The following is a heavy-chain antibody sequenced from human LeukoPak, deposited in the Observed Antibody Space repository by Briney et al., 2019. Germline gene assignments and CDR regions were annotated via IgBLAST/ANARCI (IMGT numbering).Heavy chain of an antibody. J-gene: IGHJ4*02. D-gene: IGHD3-10*01. V-gene: IGHV3-9*01. Sequence: GGSLRLSCAASGFTFDDYAMHWVRQAPGKGLEWVSGISWNSGSIGYADSVKGRFAISRDNAKNSLYLQMNSLRAEDTALYYCAKDIGSGSYYYFDYWGQGTLVTVSS. CDR3: AKDIGSGSYYYFDY. CDR1: GFTFDDYA. CDR2: ISWNSGSI.